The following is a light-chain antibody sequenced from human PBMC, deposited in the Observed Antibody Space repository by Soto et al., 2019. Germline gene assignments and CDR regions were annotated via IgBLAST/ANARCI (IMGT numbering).Light chain of an antibody. V-gene: IGKV1-5*03. J-gene: IGKJ1*01. CDR1: QRISTW. Sequence: DIHMTQSPSTLSASVGDRVTITCRASQRISTWLAWHQQKPGKAPKLLIYETSILYTEVPSRFSGSGSGTDLTLTISSLQPDDIGTYYCQQYSTFWTFGQGTKVDIK. CDR3: QQYSTFWT. CDR2: ETS.